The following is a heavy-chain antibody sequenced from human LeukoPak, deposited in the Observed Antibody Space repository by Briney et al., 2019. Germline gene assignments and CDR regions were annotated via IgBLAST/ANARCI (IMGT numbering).Heavy chain of an antibody. J-gene: IGHJ4*02. V-gene: IGHV3-23*01. CDR1: EFTFSSYA. D-gene: IGHD4-17*01. Sequence: PGGSLRLSCAASEFTFSSYAMSWVRQAPGKGLEWVSAISGSGGSTYYADSVKGRFTISRDNSKNTLYLQMNSLRAEDTAVYYCTTHLNYGDYSFDYWGQGTLVTVSS. CDR3: TTHLNYGDYSFDY. CDR2: ISGSGGST.